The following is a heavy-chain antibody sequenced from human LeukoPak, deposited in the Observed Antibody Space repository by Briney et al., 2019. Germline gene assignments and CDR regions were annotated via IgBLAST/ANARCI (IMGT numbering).Heavy chain of an antibody. Sequence: GGSLRLSCAASGFTFSSYAMSWVRQAPGKGRGWGSAISGTGGSTYYAASVKGRFTISRDNSKNTLYLQMNSLRAEDTAVYYCASAGDSSGSLFDYWGQGTLVTVSS. V-gene: IGHV3-23*01. CDR1: GFTFSSYA. J-gene: IGHJ4*02. CDR3: ASAGDSSGSLFDY. CDR2: ISGTGGST. D-gene: IGHD3-22*01.